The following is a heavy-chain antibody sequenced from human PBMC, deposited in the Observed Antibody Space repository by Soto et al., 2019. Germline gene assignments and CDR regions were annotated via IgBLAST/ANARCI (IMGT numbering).Heavy chain of an antibody. J-gene: IGHJ5*02. D-gene: IGHD5-12*01. CDR2: IPSRGRP. CDR1: GASVAGGSYY. CDR3: ARDTYSGYDFGL. Sequence: PSETLSLTCSVSGASVAGGSYYWSWVRQPPGKGLEWIGYIPSRGRPFYNPSLTSRGTISADTSKNQPSLQLTSVTAADTAVYYWARDTYSGYDFGLWGQGTLVTV. V-gene: IGHV4-30-4*01.